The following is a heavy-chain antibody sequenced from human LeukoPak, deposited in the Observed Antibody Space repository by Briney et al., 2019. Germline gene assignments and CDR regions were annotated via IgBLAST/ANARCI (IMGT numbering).Heavy chain of an antibody. J-gene: IGHJ6*02. CDR1: GFTFSTHA. V-gene: IGHV3-23*01. D-gene: IGHD3-10*01. CDR2: VTGSGSRT. Sequence: LSGGSLRLSCAASGFTFSTHAVTWVRQAPGKGLEWVSAVTGSGSRTYYADSVKGRFTISRDNSKNSLYLQMNSLRTEDTALYYCAKAYYYGSGRTPPNYYYYGMDVWGQGTTVTVSS. CDR3: AKAYYYGSGRTPPNYYYYGMDV.